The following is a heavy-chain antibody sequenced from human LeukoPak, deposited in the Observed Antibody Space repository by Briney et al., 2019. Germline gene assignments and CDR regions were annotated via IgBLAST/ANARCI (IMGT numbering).Heavy chain of an antibody. D-gene: IGHD5-18*01. CDR1: GFTFSSYS. J-gene: IGHJ4*02. V-gene: IGHV3-23*01. CDR2: ISGSGGNT. CDR3: AKGGHSYGYLYFDY. Sequence: GGSLRLSCAASGFTFSSYSMNWVRQAPGKGLEWVSAISGSGGNTYYADSVKGRFTISRDNSKNTLYLQMNSLRAEDTAVYYCAKGGHSYGYLYFDYWGQGTLVTVSS.